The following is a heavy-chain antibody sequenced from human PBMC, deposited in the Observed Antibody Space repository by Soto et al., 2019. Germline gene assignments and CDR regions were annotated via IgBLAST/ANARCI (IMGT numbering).Heavy chain of an antibody. D-gene: IGHD6-13*01. J-gene: IGHJ5*02. Sequence: QLQLQESGPGLVKPSETLSLTCTVSGGSISSSSYYWGWIRQPPGKGLEWIGSIYYSGSTYYNPSLKSRVTISVDTSKNQFSLKLSSVTAADTAVYYCARRRGSSWSAGRFDPWGQGTLVTVSS. CDR2: IYYSGST. CDR1: GGSISSSSYY. CDR3: ARRRGSSWSAGRFDP. V-gene: IGHV4-39*01.